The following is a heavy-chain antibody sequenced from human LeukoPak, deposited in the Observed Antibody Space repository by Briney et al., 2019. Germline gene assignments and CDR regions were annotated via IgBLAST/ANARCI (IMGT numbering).Heavy chain of an antibody. CDR2: IKSKTDGGTT. V-gene: IGHV3-15*01. CDR1: GFTFSNAW. J-gene: IGHJ4*02. CDR3: TTDRGWYYFDY. Sequence: PGGSLRLSCAASGFTFSNAWMSWVRQAPGKVLEWVGRIKSKTDGGTTDYAAPVKGRFTISRDDSKNTLYLQMNSLKTEDTAVYYCTTDRGWYYFDYWGQGTLVTVSS. D-gene: IGHD6-19*01.